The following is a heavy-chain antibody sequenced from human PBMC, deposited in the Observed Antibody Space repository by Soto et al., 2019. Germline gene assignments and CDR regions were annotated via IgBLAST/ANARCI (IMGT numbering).Heavy chain of an antibody. CDR3: ARDRKVAGTVYYYGMDV. Sequence: TLSLTCAISGDSVSSNSAAWNWIRQSPSRGLEWLGRTYYRSKWYNDYAVSVKSRITINPDTSKNQFSLQLNSVTPEDTAVYYCARDRKVAGTVYYYGMDVWGQGTTVTVSS. J-gene: IGHJ6*02. D-gene: IGHD6-19*01. CDR2: TYYRSKWYN. V-gene: IGHV6-1*01. CDR1: GDSVSSNSAA.